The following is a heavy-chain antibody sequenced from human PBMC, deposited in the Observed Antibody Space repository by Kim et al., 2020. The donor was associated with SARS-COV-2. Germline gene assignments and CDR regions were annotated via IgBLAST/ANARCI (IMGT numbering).Heavy chain of an antibody. CDR1: GGSFSGYY. Sequence: SETLSLTCAVYGGSFSGYYWSWIRQPPGKGLEWIGEINHSGSTNYNPSLKSRVTISVDTSKNQFSLKLSSVTAADTAVYYCARGPNYYDILTGYYTYFDYWGQGTLVTVSS. J-gene: IGHJ4*02. V-gene: IGHV4-34*01. D-gene: IGHD3-9*01. CDR2: INHSGST. CDR3: ARGPNYYDILTGYYTYFDY.